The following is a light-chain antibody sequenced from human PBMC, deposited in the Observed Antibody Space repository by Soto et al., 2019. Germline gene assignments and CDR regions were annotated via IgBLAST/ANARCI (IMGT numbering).Light chain of an antibody. J-gene: IGLJ2*01. CDR3: QSYDSSLSASV. Sequence: QSVLTQPPSVSGAPGQRVTISCTGSSSNIGAGYDVHWYQQLPGTAPKLLIYGNSNRPSGVPDRFSGSKSGTSASLAITGLQAEHEADYYCQSYDSSLSASVFGGGTKVTVL. CDR2: GNS. CDR1: SSNIGAGYD. V-gene: IGLV1-40*01.